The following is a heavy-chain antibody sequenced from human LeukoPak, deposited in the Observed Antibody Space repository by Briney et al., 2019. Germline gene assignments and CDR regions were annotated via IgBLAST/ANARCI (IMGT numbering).Heavy chain of an antibody. J-gene: IGHJ4*02. CDR1: GFTFSSYS. V-gene: IGHV3-48*04. CDR3: ASFPPFDY. Sequence: GGSLRLSCAASGFTFSSYSMNWVRQAPGKGLEWVSYISSSSSTIYYADSVKGRFTISRDNAKNSLYLQMNSLRAEDTAVYYCASFPPFDYWGQGTLVTVSS. CDR2: ISSSSSTI.